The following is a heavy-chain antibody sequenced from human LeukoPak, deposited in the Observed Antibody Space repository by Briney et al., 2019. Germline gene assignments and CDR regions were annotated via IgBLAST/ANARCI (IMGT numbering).Heavy chain of an antibody. CDR3: ARGRYYGSGSYTRYYYYYMDV. J-gene: IGHJ6*03. CDR1: GGSISSYY. Sequence: SETLSLTCSVSGGSISSYYWSWIRQPPGKGLEWIGYIYYSKNTKYNPSLKSRVTISVDTSKNQFSLKLSSVTAADTAVYYCARGRYYGSGSYTRYYYYYMDVWGKGTTVTISS. V-gene: IGHV4-59*01. CDR2: IYYSKNT. D-gene: IGHD3-10*01.